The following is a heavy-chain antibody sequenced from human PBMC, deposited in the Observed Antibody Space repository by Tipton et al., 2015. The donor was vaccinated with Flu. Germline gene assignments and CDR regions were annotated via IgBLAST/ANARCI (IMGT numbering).Heavy chain of an antibody. J-gene: IGHJ6*03. Sequence: SLRLSCAASGFSLSSHWMSWVRQAPGKGLEWVANMNQDGSEKYYVDSVKGRFTISRDIAKNSLYLQMNSLRGEDTAVYYCARAMDVWGKGTTVTVSS. CDR1: GFSLSSHW. CDR3: ARAMDV. V-gene: IGHV3-7*03. CDR2: MNQDGSEK.